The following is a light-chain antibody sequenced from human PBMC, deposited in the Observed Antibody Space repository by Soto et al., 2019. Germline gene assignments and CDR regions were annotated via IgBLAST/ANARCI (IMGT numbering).Light chain of an antibody. CDR2: AAS. V-gene: IGKV1-17*01. CDR3: LQHNSGPRT. CDR1: QGIRND. Sequence: DIQMTQSPSSLSACVGDIFTITCRASQGIRNDLSWYQQKPGKAPKRLIYAASSLQSGVPSRLSVSGSGTEFTLTISSLQPEDFATYYCLQHNSGPRTFGQGTKVDI. J-gene: IGKJ1*01.